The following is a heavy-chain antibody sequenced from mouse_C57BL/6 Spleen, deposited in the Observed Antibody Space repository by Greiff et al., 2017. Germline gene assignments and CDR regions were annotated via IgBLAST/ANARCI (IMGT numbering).Heavy chain of an antibody. Sequence: EVKLVESGGGLVKPGGSLKLSCAASGFTFSSYAMSWVRQTPEKRLEWVATISDGGSYTYYPDNVKGRFTISRDNAKNNLYLQLSHLTSEDTAMYYSARDGGYDEDYYAMDYWGQGTSVTVSS. V-gene: IGHV5-4*01. CDR1: GFTFSSYA. J-gene: IGHJ4*01. D-gene: IGHD2-2*01. CDR2: ISDGGSYT. CDR3: ARDGGYDEDYYAMDY.